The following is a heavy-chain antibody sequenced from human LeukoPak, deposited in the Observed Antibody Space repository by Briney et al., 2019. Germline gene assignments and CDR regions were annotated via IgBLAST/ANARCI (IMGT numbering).Heavy chain of an antibody. CDR2: INAGNGNT. CDR1: GYTFTSYA. D-gene: IGHD2-15*01. Sequence: ASVKVSCKASGYTFTSYAMHWVRQAPGQRLEWMGWINAGNGNTKYSQKFQGRVTITRDTSASTAYMELSSLRSEDTAVYYCARDPSWVAEDAFDIWGQGTMVTVSS. CDR3: ARDPSWVAEDAFDI. J-gene: IGHJ3*02. V-gene: IGHV1-3*01.